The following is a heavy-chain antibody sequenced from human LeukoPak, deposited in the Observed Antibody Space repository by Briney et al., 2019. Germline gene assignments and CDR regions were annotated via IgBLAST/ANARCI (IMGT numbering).Heavy chain of an antibody. CDR3: AKESLRSPNYFDY. V-gene: IGHV3-23*01. Sequence: PGGSLRLSCAASGFTFSNSAMSWVRQAPGKGLEWVSAISGSGANTYYADSVKGRFTISRDNSKNTLYLQMNSLRAEDTAVYYCAKESLRSPNYFDYWGQGTLVTVSS. CDR2: ISGSGANT. D-gene: IGHD1-26*01. J-gene: IGHJ4*02. CDR1: GFTFSNSA.